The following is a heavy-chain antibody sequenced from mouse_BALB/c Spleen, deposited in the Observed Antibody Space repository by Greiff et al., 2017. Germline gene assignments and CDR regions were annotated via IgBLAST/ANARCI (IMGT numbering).Heavy chain of an antibody. J-gene: IGHJ3*01. CDR3: ARGGDYDPWFAY. D-gene: IGHD2-4*01. CDR2: ISSGGSYT. Sequence: EVQLVESGGGLVKPGGSLKLSCAASGFTFSSYAMSWVRQSPEKRLEWVAEISSGGSYTYYPDTVTGRFTISRDNAKNTLYLEMSSLRSEDTAMYYCARGGDYDPWFAYWGQGTLVTVSA. V-gene: IGHV5-9-4*01. CDR1: GFTFSSYA.